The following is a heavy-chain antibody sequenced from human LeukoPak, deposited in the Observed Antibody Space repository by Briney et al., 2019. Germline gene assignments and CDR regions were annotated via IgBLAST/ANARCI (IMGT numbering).Heavy chain of an antibody. D-gene: IGHD3-10*01. J-gene: IGHJ4*02. CDR2: MNQDGSRE. Sequence: GGSLRLSCAASGFTFSDYWMGWVRQPPGKGPEWVANMNQDGSREYYVDSVKGRFTISRDNAKNSLFLQMNGLRDEDTAVYYCTRDSQGSGTYSTDHWGQGTLVTVSS. CDR1: GFTFSDYW. V-gene: IGHV3-7*01. CDR3: TRDSQGSGTYSTDH.